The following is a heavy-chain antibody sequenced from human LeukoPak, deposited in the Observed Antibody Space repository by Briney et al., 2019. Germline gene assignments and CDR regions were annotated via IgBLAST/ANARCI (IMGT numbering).Heavy chain of an antibody. CDR2: ASYSGNT. CDR3: ERWGDSDAFDI. D-gene: IGHD3-16*01. V-gene: IGHV4-39*07. J-gene: IGHJ3*02. CDR1: GGSISSSSYY. Sequence: SETLSLTCTVSGGSISSSSYYWGWIRQPPGKGLEWIGSASYSGNTYYNPSLKSRVTILVDTSKNQFSLKLSSVTAADTAVYYCERWGDSDAFDIWGQGTMVTVSS.